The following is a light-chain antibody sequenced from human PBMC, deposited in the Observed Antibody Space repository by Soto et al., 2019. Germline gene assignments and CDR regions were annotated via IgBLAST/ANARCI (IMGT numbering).Light chain of an antibody. CDR2: GAS. V-gene: IGKV3-15*01. CDR3: QQYNNWPLT. CDR1: QSVRSN. Sequence: EIVMTQSRATLSVSPGERATLSCRATQSVRSNLAWYQQKPGQAPRLLIYGASTRATGIPATFSGSGSGTEFTLTISSLQSEDFAVFYCQQYNNWPLTFGGGTKVEIK. J-gene: IGKJ4*01.